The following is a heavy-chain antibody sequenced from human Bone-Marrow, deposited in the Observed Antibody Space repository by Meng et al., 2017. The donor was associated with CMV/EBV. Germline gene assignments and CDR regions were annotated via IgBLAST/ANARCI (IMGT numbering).Heavy chain of an antibody. Sequence: GESLKISCSVSRFILSDHCMDWVRQAPGKGLEWVAFILYDESNKYFGDSVKGRFTIFRDNAYNTLFLQMDSLRAEDTAVYYCAKDRWPIRHWGQGPLVTVYS. CDR1: RFILSDHC. D-gene: IGHD3-3*02. J-gene: IGHJ4*02. CDR3: AKDRWPIRH. CDR2: ILYDESNK. V-gene: IGHV3-30*02.